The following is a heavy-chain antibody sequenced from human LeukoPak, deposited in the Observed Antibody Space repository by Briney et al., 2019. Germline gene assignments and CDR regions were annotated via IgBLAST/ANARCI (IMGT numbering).Heavy chain of an antibody. Sequence: PGGSLRLSCAASGFTFSSYGMHWVRQAPGKGLEWVAFIRYDGSNKYYADSVKGRFTISRDNSKNTLYLQLNSLRGEDTAVYYCARKMDSYFDYWGPGTLVTVSS. J-gene: IGHJ4*02. CDR3: ARKMDSYFDY. V-gene: IGHV3-30*02. CDR2: IRYDGSNK. D-gene: IGHD2-2*03. CDR1: GFTFSSYG.